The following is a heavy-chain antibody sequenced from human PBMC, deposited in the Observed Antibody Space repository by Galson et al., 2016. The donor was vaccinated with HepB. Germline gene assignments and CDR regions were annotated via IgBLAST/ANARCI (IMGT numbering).Heavy chain of an antibody. CDR3: ARDDWGFYGMDV. D-gene: IGHD7-27*01. CDR2: ISNSGSTI. CDR1: GFTFSDYY. Sequence: SLRLSCAASGFTFSDYYMSWIRQAPGKGLEWISYISNSGSTIYYADSVKGRFTISRDNANNSLYLQMNSLRAEATAVYYCARDDWGFYGMDVWGQGTTVTVSS. V-gene: IGHV3-11*01. J-gene: IGHJ6*02.